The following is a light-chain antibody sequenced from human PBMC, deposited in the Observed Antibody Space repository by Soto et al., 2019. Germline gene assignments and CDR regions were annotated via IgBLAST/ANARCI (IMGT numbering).Light chain of an antibody. Sequence: DIQMTQSPSSLSASVGDRVTLTCRASPSISIHLNWYQHRPGKAPELLIYDTSNSQSGVPSRFSGSGSGTDFSLTINSLQPEDVATYYCQQGYRSPLTFGGGTRVE. J-gene: IGKJ4*01. CDR2: DTS. CDR3: QQGYRSPLT. CDR1: PSISIH. V-gene: IGKV1-39*01.